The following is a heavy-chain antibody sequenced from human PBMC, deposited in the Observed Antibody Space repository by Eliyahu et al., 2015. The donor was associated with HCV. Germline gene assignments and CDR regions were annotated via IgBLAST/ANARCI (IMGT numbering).Heavy chain of an antibody. CDR3: AKVSRGFDYGDY. V-gene: IGHV3-30*18. D-gene: IGHD3-16*01. Sequence: QVQLVESGGGVVQPGRSLRLSCAASGFTFSGXGMHWVRQAPGKGLEWVAVISYDGSNKYYADSVKGRFTISRDNSKNTLYLQMNSLRAEDTAVYYCAKVSRGFDYGDYWGQGTLVTVSS. CDR1: GFTFSGXG. CDR2: ISYDGSNK. J-gene: IGHJ4*02.